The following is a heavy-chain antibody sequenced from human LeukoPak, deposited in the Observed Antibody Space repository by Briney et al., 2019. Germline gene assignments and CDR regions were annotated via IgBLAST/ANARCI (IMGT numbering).Heavy chain of an antibody. CDR2: IYYSGST. J-gene: IGHJ3*02. V-gene: IGHV4-59*01. CDR1: GGSISSYY. CDR3: ARGGRGRPGAFDI. Sequence: SETLSLTCTVSGGSISSYYWSWIRQPPGKGLEWIGYIYYSGSTNYNPSLKSRATISVDTSKNQFSLKLSSVTAADTAVYYCARGGRGRPGAFDIWGQGTMVTVSS. D-gene: IGHD3-16*01.